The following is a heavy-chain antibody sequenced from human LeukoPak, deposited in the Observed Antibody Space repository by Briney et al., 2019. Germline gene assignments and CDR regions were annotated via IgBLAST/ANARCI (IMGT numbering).Heavy chain of an antibody. J-gene: IGHJ3*01. CDR2: IKQDGSEK. D-gene: IGHD3-16*01. V-gene: IGHV3-7*01. CDR1: GFTFISYW. Sequence: PGGSLRLSCAASGFTFISYWMSWVRQAPGKGLEWVANIKQDGSEKYYVDSVKGRFTISRDNAKNSLYLQMNSLRAEDTAVYYCARGFGRPWGQGTMVTVSS. CDR3: ARGFGRP.